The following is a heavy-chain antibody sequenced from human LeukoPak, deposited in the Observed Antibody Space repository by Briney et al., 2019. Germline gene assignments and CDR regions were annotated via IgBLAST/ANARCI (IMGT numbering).Heavy chain of an antibody. CDR3: ARGWLSWYSSGWFPGSY. CDR2: ISYDGSNK. V-gene: IGHV3-30-3*01. CDR1: GFTFSSYA. J-gene: IGHJ4*02. Sequence: GGSLRLSCAASGFTFSSYAMHWVRQAPGKGLEWVAVISYDGSNKYYADSVKGRFTISRDNSKNTLYLQMNSLRAEDTAVYYCARGWLSWYSSGWFPGSYWGQGTLVTVSS. D-gene: IGHD6-19*01.